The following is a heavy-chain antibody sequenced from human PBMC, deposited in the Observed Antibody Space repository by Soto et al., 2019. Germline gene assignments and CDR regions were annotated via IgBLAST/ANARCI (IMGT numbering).Heavy chain of an antibody. J-gene: IGHJ5*02. CDR1: GFTFSDYY. D-gene: IGHD6-13*01. V-gene: IGHV3-11*01. CDR2: ISSSGSTI. Sequence: QVQLVESGGGLVKPGGSLRLSCAASGFTFSDYYMSWIRQAPGKGLEWVSYISSSGSTIYYADSVKGRFTISRDNAKNSLYLQMSRLRAEDTAVYYCARVLYLGEAAAGTRWFDPWGQGTLVTVSS. CDR3: ARVLYLGEAAAGTRWFDP.